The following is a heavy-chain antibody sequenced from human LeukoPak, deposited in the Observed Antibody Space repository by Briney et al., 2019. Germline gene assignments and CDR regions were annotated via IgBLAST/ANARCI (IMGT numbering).Heavy chain of an antibody. CDR2: ISYDGSNK. Sequence: PGGSLRLSCAASGFTFSSYGMHWVRQAPGKGLEWVAVISYDGSNKYYADSVKGRFTISRDNSKNTLYLQMNSLRAEDTAVYYCAKESSGYYWPIWGQGTLVTVSS. J-gene: IGHJ4*02. CDR3: AKESSGYYWPI. D-gene: IGHD3-22*01. CDR1: GFTFSSYG. V-gene: IGHV3-30*18.